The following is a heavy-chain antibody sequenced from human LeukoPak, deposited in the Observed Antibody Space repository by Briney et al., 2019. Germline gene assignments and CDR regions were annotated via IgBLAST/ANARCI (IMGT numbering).Heavy chain of an antibody. CDR3: ARDSWGFDF. J-gene: IGHJ4*02. Sequence: PWRSLSLSCAVSGFTFSNFAMHWVRQPPGKGLEWVAMMSYDGSNKYTDSVKGRFTISRDNSKNMVDLYMSNLKMEDTAVYYCARDSWGFDFWGQGTLVTVSS. CDR1: GFTFSNFA. D-gene: IGHD7-27*01. V-gene: IGHV3-30*04. CDR2: MSYDGSNK.